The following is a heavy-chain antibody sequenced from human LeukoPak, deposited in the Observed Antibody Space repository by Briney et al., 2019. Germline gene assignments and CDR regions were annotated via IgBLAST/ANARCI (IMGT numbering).Heavy chain of an antibody. D-gene: IGHD5-24*01. CDR2: INHSGST. CDR1: GGSFSGYY. Sequence: PSETLSLTCAVYGGSFSGYYWSWIRQPPGKGLEWIGEINHSGSTNYNPSLKSRVTISVDTSKNQFSLKLSSVTAADTAVYYCARGRDGYNYGFGYWGQGTLVTVSS. CDR3: ARGRDGYNYGFGY. V-gene: IGHV4-34*01. J-gene: IGHJ4*02.